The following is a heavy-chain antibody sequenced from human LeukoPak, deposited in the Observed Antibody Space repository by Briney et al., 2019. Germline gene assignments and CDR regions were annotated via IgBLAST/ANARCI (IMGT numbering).Heavy chain of an antibody. Sequence: ASVKVSCKASGYTFTSYSFSWVRQAPGQGLEWLGWISAYNGNTNYAQKIQGRVTMTTDTSTSTTYMELRSLKSDDTAVYYCARDNPRASIDAFDIWGQGTMVTVSS. J-gene: IGHJ3*02. CDR1: GYTFTSYS. CDR3: ARDNPRASIDAFDI. CDR2: ISAYNGNT. V-gene: IGHV1-18*01.